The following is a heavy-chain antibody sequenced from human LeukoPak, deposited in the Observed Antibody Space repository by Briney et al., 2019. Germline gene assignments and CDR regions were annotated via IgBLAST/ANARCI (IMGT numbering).Heavy chain of an antibody. J-gene: IGHJ4*02. CDR1: GFTFSSYT. V-gene: IGHV3-30-3*01. Sequence: QPGGSLRLSCAASGFTFSSYTMHWVRQAPGKGLEWVAVISHDGSKKYYADSVKGRFTISRDNAKNSLYLQMDSLRAEDTALYYCAKDVRPGASYYFDYWGQGTLVTVSS. D-gene: IGHD1-14*01. CDR3: AKDVRPGASYYFDY. CDR2: ISHDGSKK.